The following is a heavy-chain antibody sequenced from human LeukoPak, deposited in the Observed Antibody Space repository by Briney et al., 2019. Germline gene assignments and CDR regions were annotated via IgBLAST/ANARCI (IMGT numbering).Heavy chain of an antibody. D-gene: IGHD5-18*01. CDR3: ARDRWQLWLSLKLGEGAFDI. V-gene: IGHV4-39*02. Sequence: SETLSLTCTVSGGSISSSSYYWGWIRQPPGKRLEWIGNIYYSGSTYYNPSLKSRVTISVDTSKNQFSLKLSSVTAADTAVYYCARDRWQLWLSLKLGEGAFDIWGQGTMVTVSS. CDR1: GGSISSSSYY. J-gene: IGHJ3*02. CDR2: IYYSGST.